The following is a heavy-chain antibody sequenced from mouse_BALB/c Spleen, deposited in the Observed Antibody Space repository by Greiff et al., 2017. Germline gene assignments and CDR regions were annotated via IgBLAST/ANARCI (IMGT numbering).Heavy chain of an antibody. CDR2: ISYDGSN. J-gene: IGHJ3*01. CDR3: ARRGYYGAY. CDR1: GYSITSGYY. Sequence: EVKLMESGPGLVKPSQSLSLTCSVTGYSITSGYYWNWIRQFPGNKLEWMGYISYDGSNNYNPSLKNRISITRDTSKNQFFLKLNSVTTEDTATYYCARRGYYGAYWGQGTLVTVSA. D-gene: IGHD1-1*02. V-gene: IGHV3-6*02.